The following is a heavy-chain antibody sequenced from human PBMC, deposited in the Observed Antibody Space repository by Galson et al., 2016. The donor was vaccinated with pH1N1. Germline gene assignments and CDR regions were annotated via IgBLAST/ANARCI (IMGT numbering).Heavy chain of an antibody. CDR3: AREWGIGAAGLLDS. D-gene: IGHD6-13*01. Sequence: SLRLSCAASGFTLSDYYMNWIRETPARGLDWLSSIGSSGNVAYAASVKGRLTISRDNPQNSLLLHMDSRRVDDTALYYRAREWGIGAAGLLDSWGQGALVIVSS. J-gene: IGHJ4*02. CDR2: IGSSGNV. CDR1: GFTLSDYY. V-gene: IGHV3-11*01.